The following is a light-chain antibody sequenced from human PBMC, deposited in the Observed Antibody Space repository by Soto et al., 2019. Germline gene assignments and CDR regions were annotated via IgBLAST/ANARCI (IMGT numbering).Light chain of an antibody. V-gene: IGLV2-14*01. CDR1: SSDY. Sequence: QSALTQPASVSGSPGQSITISCTGTSSDYVSWYQQHPDKAPKLMIYEVSNRPSGVSDRFSGSKSANTASLTISGLQAEDEANYYCSSNTRSTLLFGGGTKVTVL. J-gene: IGLJ2*01. CDR3: SSNTRSTLL. CDR2: EVS.